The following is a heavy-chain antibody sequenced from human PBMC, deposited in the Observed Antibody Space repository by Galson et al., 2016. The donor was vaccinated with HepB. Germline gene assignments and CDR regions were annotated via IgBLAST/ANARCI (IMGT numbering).Heavy chain of an antibody. CDR1: GSTFSSYW. J-gene: IGHJ6*02. V-gene: IGHV3-7*01. CDR3: AKDNYYGTGGYYPYKYYGMDV. CDR2: IKQDANEK. Sequence: SLRLSCAASGSTFSSYWMSWVRQAPGKGLEWVANIKQDANEKNYVGSVRGRFSISRDNAKNSLYLQMNSLRAEDTAVYYCAKDNYYGTGGYYPYKYYGMDVWGQGTTVTVSS. D-gene: IGHD3-10*01.